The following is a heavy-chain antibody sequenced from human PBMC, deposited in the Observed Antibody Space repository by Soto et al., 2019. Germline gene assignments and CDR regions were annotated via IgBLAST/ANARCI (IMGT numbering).Heavy chain of an antibody. V-gene: IGHV3-23*01. D-gene: IGHD3-10*01. J-gene: IGHJ4*02. CDR1: GFTFNNYA. Sequence: EVQLLESGGGLVQPGGSLRLSCAASGFTFNNYAMSWVRQAPGKGLEWVSVISGSGQRTSYADSVKGRFTVSRDKSKKTLDVPMMGLRAEEPAVYYCAKDPYHGSGSYITPYYFDSWGQGTLITGSS. CDR3: AKDPYHGSGSYITPYYFDS. CDR2: ISGSGQRT.